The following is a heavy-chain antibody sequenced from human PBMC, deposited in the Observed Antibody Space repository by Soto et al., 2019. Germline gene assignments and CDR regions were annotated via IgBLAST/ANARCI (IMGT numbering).Heavy chain of an antibody. CDR1: GFTVRSNY. CDR2: INTYGST. J-gene: IGHJ6*02. D-gene: IGHD4-17*01. CDR3: ATRTGPYYYAMNV. Sequence: AGGSLRLSCAASGFTVRSNYMTWVRQAPGKGLEWASIINTYGSTYYADSVKGRFTISRDTSKMFLQMNSLRAEDTAVYYCATRTGPYYYAMNVWGQGTTVTVSS. V-gene: IGHV3-53*01.